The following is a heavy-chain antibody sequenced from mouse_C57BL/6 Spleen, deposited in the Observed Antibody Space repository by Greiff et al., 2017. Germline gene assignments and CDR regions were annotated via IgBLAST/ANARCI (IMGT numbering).Heavy chain of an antibody. CDR3: AREDYGHYFDY. V-gene: IGHV1-52*01. CDR1: GYTFTSYW. D-gene: IGHD1-1*01. J-gene: IGHJ2*01. CDR2: IDPSDSET. Sequence: QVQLKQPGAELVRPGSSVKLSCKASGYTFTSYWMHWVKQRPIQGLEWIGNIDPSDSETHYNQKFKDKATLTVDKSSSTAYMQLSSLTSEDSAVYYCAREDYGHYFDYWGQGTTLTVSS.